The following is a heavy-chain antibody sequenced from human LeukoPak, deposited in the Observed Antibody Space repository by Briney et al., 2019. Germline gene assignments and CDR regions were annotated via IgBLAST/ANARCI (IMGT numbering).Heavy chain of an antibody. D-gene: IGHD1-1*01. V-gene: IGHV4-30-4*01. CDR2: IYYSGST. J-gene: IGHJ4*02. CDR3: ARAWYNWKAFDY. Sequence: SETLSLTCTVSGGSISSGDYYWSWIRQPPGKGLEWIGYIYYSGSTDYNLSLKSRVTISVDTSKNQFSLKLSSATAADTAVYYCARAWYNWKAFDYWGQGTLVTVSS. CDR1: GGSISSGDYY.